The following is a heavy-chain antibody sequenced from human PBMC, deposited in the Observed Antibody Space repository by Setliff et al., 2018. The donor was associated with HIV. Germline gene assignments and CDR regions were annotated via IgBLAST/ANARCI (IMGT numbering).Heavy chain of an antibody. Sequence: ASVKVSCKASGYTFTNYYIHWVRQAPGQGLEWMGLINPSGGRTSYAQKFQGRHTMTRDTSRSTVYMELSSLRSDDTAVYYCARCYDDSSGATDALDIWGQGTVVTVSS. V-gene: IGHV1-46*01. D-gene: IGHD3-22*01. CDR2: INPSGGRT. CDR3: ARCYDDSSGATDALDI. J-gene: IGHJ3*02. CDR1: GYTFTNYY.